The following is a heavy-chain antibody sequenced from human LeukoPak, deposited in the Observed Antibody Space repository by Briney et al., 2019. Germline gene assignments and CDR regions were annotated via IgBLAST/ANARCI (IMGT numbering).Heavy chain of an antibody. CDR3: TRAFASGWYDAFDI. J-gene: IGHJ3*02. V-gene: IGHV4-59*12. Sequence: PSETLSLTCTGSGGSISTYYWSWIRQPPGKGLEWIGHISYSGSPNYSPSLKSRVTISVDTSKNQFSLKLSSVTAADTAVYYCTRAFASGWYDAFDIWGQGTMVTVSS. CDR2: ISYSGSP. CDR1: GGSISTYY. D-gene: IGHD6-13*01.